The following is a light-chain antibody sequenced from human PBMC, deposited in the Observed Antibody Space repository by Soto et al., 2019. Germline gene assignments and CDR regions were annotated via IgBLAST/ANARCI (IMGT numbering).Light chain of an antibody. CDR3: QQSYSTPPRET. J-gene: IGKJ3*01. V-gene: IGKV1-39*01. CDR1: QSISIY. CDR2: AAS. Sequence: DIQMTQSPSSLSASVGDRVTITCRAIQSISIYLNWYQQKPGKAPKLLIYAASSLQSGVPSRFSGSGSGTDFTLTISSLQPEDFATYYCQQSYSTPPRETFGPGTKVDI.